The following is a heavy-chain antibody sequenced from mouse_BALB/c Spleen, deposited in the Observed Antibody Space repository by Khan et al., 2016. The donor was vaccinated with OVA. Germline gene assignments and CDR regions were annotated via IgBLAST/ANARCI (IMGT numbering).Heavy chain of an antibody. D-gene: IGHD1-1*01. CDR2: ISYSGRT. V-gene: IGHV3-2*02. CDR1: GYSITSDYA. Sequence: EVQLQESGPGLVKPSQSLSLTCTVTGYSITSDYAWNWIRQFPGNKLEWMGYISYSGRTSSNPSLKSRISITRDTSKNQYFLQWNSVTTEDTASYYCARSGTITTVVATDFDYWGQGTTLTVSS. J-gene: IGHJ2*01. CDR3: ARSGTITTVVATDFDY.